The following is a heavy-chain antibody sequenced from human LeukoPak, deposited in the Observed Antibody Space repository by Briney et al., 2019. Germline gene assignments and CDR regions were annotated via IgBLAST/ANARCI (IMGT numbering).Heavy chain of an antibody. V-gene: IGHV1-2*02. CDR3: ASSRFLEWLYLLDY. CDR1: VYTFIDYY. J-gene: IGHJ4*02. D-gene: IGHD3-3*01. Sequence: ASVKVSFKASVYTFIDYYIHWVRQAPGQGLEWMGWINTNSGGTKYAQRFQGRVTMTRDTSISTAYMEVSRLRSDDTAVYFCASSRFLEWLYLLDYWGQGTLVTVSS. CDR2: INTNSGGT.